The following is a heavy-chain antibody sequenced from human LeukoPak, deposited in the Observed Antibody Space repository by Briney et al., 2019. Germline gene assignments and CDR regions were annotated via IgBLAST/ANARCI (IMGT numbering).Heavy chain of an antibody. J-gene: IGHJ6*02. CDR1: GGSISSYY. D-gene: IGHD4-17*01. V-gene: IGHV4-59*08. CDR3: AGYGDHCYYAMDI. CDR2: FYYTGST. Sequence: SEALSLTCAVSGGSISSYYWCWIRQPPGKGLWWIGLFYYTGSTKYNPSLKSRVTFSGDTSKKQFSLKLTSVTAADTAVYYCAGYGDHCYYAMDIWGQGTTVTVSS.